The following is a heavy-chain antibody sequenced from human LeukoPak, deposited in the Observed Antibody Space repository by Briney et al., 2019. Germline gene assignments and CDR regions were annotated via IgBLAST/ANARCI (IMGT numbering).Heavy chain of an antibody. CDR1: GGSITTNTYY. J-gene: IGHJ6*03. CDR2: IYYSGNT. CDR3: AKDFSSASYTYYYYYMDV. D-gene: IGHD6-25*01. V-gene: IGHV4-39*07. Sequence: PSETLSLTCTVSGGSITTNTYYWGWIRQPPGMGLEWIGSIYYSGNTYYNPSLKSRVTISLDTSKNQFSLKVSSVTAADTAIYYCAKDFSSASYTYYYYYMDVWGKGTTVTVSS.